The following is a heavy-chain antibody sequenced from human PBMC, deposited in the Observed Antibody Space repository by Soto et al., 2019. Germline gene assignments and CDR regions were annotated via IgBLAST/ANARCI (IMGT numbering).Heavy chain of an antibody. D-gene: IGHD3-3*01. J-gene: IGHJ3*02. CDR3: ARAHTIFGVVIIGWGAFDI. Sequence: ASVKVSCKASGGTFSSYAISWVRQAPGQGLEWMGGIIPIFGTANYAQKFQGRVTITADESTSTAYMELSSLRSEDTAVYYCARAHTIFGVVIIGWGAFDIWGQGTMVTVS. CDR1: GGTFSSYA. CDR2: IIPIFGTA. V-gene: IGHV1-69*13.